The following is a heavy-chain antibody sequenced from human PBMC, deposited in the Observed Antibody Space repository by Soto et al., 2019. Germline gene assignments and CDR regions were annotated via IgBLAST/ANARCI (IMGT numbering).Heavy chain of an antibody. J-gene: IGHJ6*03. D-gene: IGHD2-2*01. Sequence: QITLKESGPTLVKPTQTLTLTCTFSGLSLSTSGVGVGWIRQPPGKALEWLALIYWDDDKRYSPSLKSRLTIAKDTTKSHVVLTMTNMDPVDTATYYSAHSSHIVVVPAAIRSYYYYMDVWGKGTTVTVSS. CDR2: IYWDDDK. CDR1: GLSLSTSGVG. V-gene: IGHV2-5*02. CDR3: AHSSHIVVVPAAIRSYYYYMDV.